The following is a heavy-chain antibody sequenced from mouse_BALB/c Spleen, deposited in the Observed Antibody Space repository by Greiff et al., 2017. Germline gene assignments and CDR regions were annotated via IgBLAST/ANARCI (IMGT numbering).Heavy chain of an antibody. Sequence: EVKLMESGGGLVKPGGSLKLSCAASGFTFSSYTMSWVRQTPEKRLEWVATISSGGSYTYYPDSVKGRFTISRDNAKNTLYLQMSSLKSEDTAMYYCTREIYYDSGGYYFDYWGQGTTLTVSS. V-gene: IGHV5-6-4*01. D-gene: IGHD2-4*01. CDR1: GFTFSSYT. J-gene: IGHJ2*01. CDR2: ISSGGSYT. CDR3: TREIYYDSGGYYFDY.